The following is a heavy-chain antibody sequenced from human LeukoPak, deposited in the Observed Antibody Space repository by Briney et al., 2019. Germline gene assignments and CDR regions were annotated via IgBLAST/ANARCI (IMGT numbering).Heavy chain of an antibody. J-gene: IGHJ4*02. Sequence: SETLSLTCTVSGVSISSGSYYWSWIRQPAGKGLEWIGRIYTSGSTNYNPSLKSRDTISVDTSKNQFSLKLSSVTAADTAVYYCARARYGYFGYWGQGTLVTVSS. V-gene: IGHV4-61*02. CDR2: IYTSGST. CDR3: ARARYGYFGY. CDR1: GVSISSGSYY. D-gene: IGHD3-10*01.